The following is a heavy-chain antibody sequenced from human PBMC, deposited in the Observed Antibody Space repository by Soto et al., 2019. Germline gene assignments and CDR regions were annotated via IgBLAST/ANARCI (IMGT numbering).Heavy chain of an antibody. CDR2: ISSSSYI. CDR3: ATDIPDYDFWSGYYTLDY. J-gene: IGHJ4*02. V-gene: IGHV3-21*01. CDR1: GFTFSSYS. D-gene: IGHD3-3*01. Sequence: GGSLRLSCAASGFTFSSYSMNWVRQAPGKGLEWVSPISSSSYIYYADSVKGRFTISRDNAKNSLYLQMNSLRAEDTAVYYCATDIPDYDFWSGYYTLDYWGQGTLVTVSS.